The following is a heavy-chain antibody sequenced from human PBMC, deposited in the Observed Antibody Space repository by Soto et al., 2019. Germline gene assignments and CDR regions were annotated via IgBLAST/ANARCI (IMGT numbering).Heavy chain of an antibody. Sequence: QVQLVQSGAEEKKPGASVRVSCKASGYIFTYYPMHWVRQAPGQSLEWMGWISAGNGNTKYSQKFQGRVTISRDTSARTAYMELSSLRSEDTDVYYCARGPGYWGQGTLVTVSS. CDR1: GYIFTYYP. CDR3: ARGPGY. V-gene: IGHV1-3*05. J-gene: IGHJ4*02. CDR2: ISAGNGNT.